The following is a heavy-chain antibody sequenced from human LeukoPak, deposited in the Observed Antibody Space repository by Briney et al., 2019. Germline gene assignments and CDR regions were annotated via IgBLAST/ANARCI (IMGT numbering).Heavy chain of an antibody. CDR1: GFTFSSYA. D-gene: IGHD4-11*01. CDR3: AKGTNPGNYVYFDY. V-gene: IGHV3-30*04. J-gene: IGHJ4*02. Sequence: PGRSLRLSCAASGFTFSSYAMHWVRQAPGKGLEWVAVISYDGSNKYYADSVKGRFTISRDNSKNTLYLQMNSLRAEDTAVYYCAKGTNPGNYVYFDYWGQGTLVTVSS. CDR2: ISYDGSNK.